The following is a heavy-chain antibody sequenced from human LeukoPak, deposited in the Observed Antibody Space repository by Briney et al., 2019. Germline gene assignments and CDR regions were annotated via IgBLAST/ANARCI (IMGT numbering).Heavy chain of an antibody. CDR3: ARDYTSYCSSTSCPLEGYYYYGMDV. CDR2: IIPIFGTA. Sequence: GASVKVSCKASGGTFSSYAISWVRQAPGQGLEWVGGIIPIFGTANYAQKFQGRVTITADESTSTAYMELSSLRSEDTAVYYCARDYTSYCSSTSCPLEGYYYYGMDVWGQGTTVTVSS. CDR1: GGTFSSYA. D-gene: IGHD2-2*01. V-gene: IGHV1-69*13. J-gene: IGHJ6*02.